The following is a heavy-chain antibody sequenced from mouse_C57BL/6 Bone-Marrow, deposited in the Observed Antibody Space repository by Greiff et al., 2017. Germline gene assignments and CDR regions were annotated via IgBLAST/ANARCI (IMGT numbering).Heavy chain of an antibody. V-gene: IGHV1-22*01. CDR2: INPNNGGT. CDR1: GYTFTDYN. Sequence: EVQLQHSGPELVKPGASVKMSCKASGYTFTDYNMHWVKQSHGKSLEWIGYINPNNGGTSYNQKFKGKATLTVNKSSSTAYMELRSLTSEDSAVYYCAPAATASFAYWGQGTLVTVSA. J-gene: IGHJ3*01. D-gene: IGHD1-2*01. CDR3: APAATASFAY.